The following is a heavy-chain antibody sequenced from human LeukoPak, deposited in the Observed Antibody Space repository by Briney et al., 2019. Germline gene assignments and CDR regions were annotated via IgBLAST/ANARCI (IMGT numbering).Heavy chain of an antibody. J-gene: IGHJ6*02. CDR1: GGSISSYY. CDR2: IYYSGST. V-gene: IGHV4-59*01. CDR3: ARARIAVAGILYYYYGMDV. D-gene: IGHD6-19*01. Sequence: PSETLSLTCTVSGGSISSYYWSWIRQPPGKGLEWIWYIYYSGSTNYNPSLKSRVTISVDTSKNQFSLKLSSATAADTAVYYCARARIAVAGILYYYYGMDVWGHGTTVTVSS.